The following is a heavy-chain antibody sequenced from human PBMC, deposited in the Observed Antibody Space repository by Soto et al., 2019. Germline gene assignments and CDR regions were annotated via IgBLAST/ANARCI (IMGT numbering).Heavy chain of an antibody. V-gene: IGHV3-33*01. D-gene: IGHD6-19*01. CDR1: GFTFSSYG. CDR2: IWYDGSNK. Sequence: PGGSLRLSCAASGFTFSSYGMHWVRQAPGKGLEWVAVIWYDGSNKYYADSVKGRFTISRDNSKNTLYLQMNSLRAEDTAVYYYARDKIAVAGPHHYYGMDVWGQGTTVTVSS. J-gene: IGHJ6*02. CDR3: ARDKIAVAGPHHYYGMDV.